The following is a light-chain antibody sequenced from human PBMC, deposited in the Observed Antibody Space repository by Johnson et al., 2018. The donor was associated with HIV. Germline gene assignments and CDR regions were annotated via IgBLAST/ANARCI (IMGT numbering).Light chain of an antibody. J-gene: IGLJ1*01. CDR1: SSNIGNNY. Sequence: QSVLTQPPSVSAAPGQKVTISCSGSSSNIGNNYVSWYQQLPGTAPKLLIYDNNKRPSVIPDRFSGSKSGPSATLGITGLQTGDEADYYCETWDSSLSGVFGTVTKVTVL. CDR2: DNN. CDR3: ETWDSSLSGV. V-gene: IGLV1-51*01.